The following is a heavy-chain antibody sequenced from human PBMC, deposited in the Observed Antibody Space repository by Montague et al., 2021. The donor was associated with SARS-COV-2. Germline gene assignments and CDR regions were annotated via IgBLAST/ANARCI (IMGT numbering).Heavy chain of an antibody. CDR3: ARNDIVATIRVVFDY. J-gene: IGHJ4*02. Sequence: SLRLSCAASGFTFSSYGMHWVRQAPGKGLEWVAVIWYDGSNKYYADSVKGRFTISRDNSKNTLYLQMNSLRAEDTAVYYCARNDIVATIRVVFDYWGQGTMVTVSS. V-gene: IGHV3-33*01. D-gene: IGHD5-12*01. CDR1: GFTFSSYG. CDR2: IWYDGSNK.